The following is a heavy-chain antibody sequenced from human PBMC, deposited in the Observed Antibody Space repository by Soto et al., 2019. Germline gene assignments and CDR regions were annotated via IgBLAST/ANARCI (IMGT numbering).Heavy chain of an antibody. CDR2: ISSSSSYT. CDR1: GFTFSDYY. Sequence: GGSLRLSRAASGFTFSDYYMSWILPAPGKGLEWVSYISSSSSYTNYADSVKGRFTISRDNAKNSLYLQMNSLRAEDTAVYYCAKTANGWFSAFDIWGQGTMVTVSS. V-gene: IGHV3-11*03. J-gene: IGHJ3*02. D-gene: IGHD6-19*01. CDR3: AKTANGWFSAFDI.